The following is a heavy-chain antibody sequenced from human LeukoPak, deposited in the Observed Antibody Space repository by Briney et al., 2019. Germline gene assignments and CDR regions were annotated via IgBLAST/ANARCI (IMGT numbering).Heavy chain of an antibody. CDR2: INHSGST. CDR3: ARRSGSPGLDY. Sequence: NASETLSLTCAVYGGSFSGYYWSWIRQPPGQGLEWVGEINHSGSTNYNPSLKSRVTISVDTSRNQFSLKLSSVTAADTAVYYCARRSGSPGLDYWGQGTLVTVSS. D-gene: IGHD1-26*01. J-gene: IGHJ4*02. CDR1: GGSFSGYY. V-gene: IGHV4-34*01.